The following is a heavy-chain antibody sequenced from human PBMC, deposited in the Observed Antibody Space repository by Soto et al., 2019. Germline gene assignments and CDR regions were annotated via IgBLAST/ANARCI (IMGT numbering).Heavy chain of an antibody. J-gene: IGHJ6*02. V-gene: IGHV1-18*01. CDR1: GYTFTSYG. CDR2: ISAYNGNT. CDR3: ARDSATMIVHGMDV. Sequence: GASVKVSCKASGYTFTSYGISWVRQAPGQGLEWMGWISAYNGNTNYAQKLQGRVTMTTDTSTSTAYMELRSLRSDDTAVYYCARDSATMIVHGMDVWGQGTTVTVSS. D-gene: IGHD3-22*01.